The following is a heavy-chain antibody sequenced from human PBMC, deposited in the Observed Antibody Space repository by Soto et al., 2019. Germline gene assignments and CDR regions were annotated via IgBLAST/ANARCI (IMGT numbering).Heavy chain of an antibody. J-gene: IGHJ3*01. V-gene: IGHV3-74*01. Sequence: EVQLVDSGGGLVQPGGSLRLSCAASEFTFRSYWMHWVRQSPGKGLVWVSRTSGDGSSANYADSVKGRFTISRDNAKNTVYLQIDSLRAEDTAVYYCARSLPGTYGAFDLWGQGTVVTVSS. CDR3: ARSLPGTYGAFDL. D-gene: IGHD1-7*01. CDR2: TSGDGSSA. CDR1: EFTFRSYW.